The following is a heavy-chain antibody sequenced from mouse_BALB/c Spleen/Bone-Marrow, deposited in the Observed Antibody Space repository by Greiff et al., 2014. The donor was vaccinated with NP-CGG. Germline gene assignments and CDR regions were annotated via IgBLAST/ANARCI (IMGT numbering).Heavy chain of an antibody. CDR3: ARGYYYGSSHYWYFDV. Sequence: EVQLQESGGGLVQPGGSRKLSCVASGFTFSSFGMHWVRQAPEKGLEWVAYISSGSSPTYYADTLKGRFTISRDNPKNTLFLQMTSLRSEDTAMYYCARGYYYGSSHYWYFDVWGAGTTVTVSS. V-gene: IGHV5-17*02. J-gene: IGHJ1*01. D-gene: IGHD1-1*01. CDR2: ISSGSSPT. CDR1: GFTFSSFG.